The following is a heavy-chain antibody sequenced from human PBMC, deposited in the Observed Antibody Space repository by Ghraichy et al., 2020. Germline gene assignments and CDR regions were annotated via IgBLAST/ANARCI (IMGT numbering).Heavy chain of an antibody. CDR2: IYSGGGA. V-gene: IGHV3-66*01. CDR3: ARGQGGGPTEGYFDL. Sequence: GGSLRLSCTASGLTVSSKYMSWVRQAPGKGLEWVSVIYSGGGAYYADSVKGRFTISRDNSKNTLYLQMNSLRADDTAVYYCARGQGGGPTEGYFDLWGRGTLVTVSS. J-gene: IGHJ2*01. D-gene: IGHD4-17*01. CDR1: GLTVSSKY.